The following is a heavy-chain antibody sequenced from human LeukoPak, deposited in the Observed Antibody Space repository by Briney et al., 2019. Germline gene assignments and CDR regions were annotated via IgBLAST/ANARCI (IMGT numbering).Heavy chain of an antibody. V-gene: IGHV1-69*13. CDR1: GGTFSSYA. Sequence: ASVKVSCKASGGTFSSYAISWVRQAPGQGLEWMGGIIPIFGTANYAQKFQGRVTITADESTSTAYMELSSLRSEDTAVYYCARDLGSGYPSWFDPWGQGTLVTVSS. CDR2: IIPIFGTA. J-gene: IGHJ5*02. D-gene: IGHD5-12*01. CDR3: ARDLGSGYPSWFDP.